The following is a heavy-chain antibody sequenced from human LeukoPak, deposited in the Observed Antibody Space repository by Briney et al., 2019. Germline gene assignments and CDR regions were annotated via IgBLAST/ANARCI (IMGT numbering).Heavy chain of an antibody. V-gene: IGHV3-74*01. CDR3: ARDGVRYFDWLAPYYYYYGMDV. J-gene: IGHJ6*02. CDR2: INSDGSST. CDR1: GFTFSSYW. Sequence: GGSLRLSCAASGFTFSSYWMHWLRQAPGKGLVWVSRINSDGSSTSYADSVKGRFTISRDNAKNTLYLQMNSLRAEDTAVYYCARDGVRYFDWLAPYYYYYGMDVWGQGTTVTVSS. D-gene: IGHD3-9*01.